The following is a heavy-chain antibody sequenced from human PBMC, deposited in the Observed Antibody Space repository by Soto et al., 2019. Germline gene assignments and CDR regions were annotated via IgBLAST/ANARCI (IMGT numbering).Heavy chain of an antibody. J-gene: IGHJ4*02. Sequence: EVQLVESGGGLVQPGRSLRLSCAASGFTFDNYAMHWLRQAPGKGLEWVSTITSNSGSIGYADSVKGRFTISRDNAKNSLYLQMTSLRAEDTALYYCAKDLGDGYNTGLDCWGQGSLVTVSS. CDR2: ITSNSGSI. V-gene: IGHV3-9*01. CDR1: GFTFDNYA. D-gene: IGHD5-12*01. CDR3: AKDLGDGYNTGLDC.